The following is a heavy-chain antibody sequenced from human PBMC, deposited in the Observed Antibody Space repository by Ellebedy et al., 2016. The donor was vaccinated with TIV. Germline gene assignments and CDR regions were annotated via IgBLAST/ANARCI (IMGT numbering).Heavy chain of an antibody. CDR2: VNPANENR. J-gene: IGHJ6*02. CDR3: ARDAYQFYGMDV. V-gene: IGHV1-3*01. D-gene: IGHD2-2*01. Sequence: AASVKVSCKPSGFTFTTYAIHWVRQAPGQRLEWMGWVNPANENRKHSQKFQGRVTITRDTSASTAYMEVSSLRSEDTAVYYCARDAYQFYGMDVWGQGTTVTVSS. CDR1: GFTFTTYA.